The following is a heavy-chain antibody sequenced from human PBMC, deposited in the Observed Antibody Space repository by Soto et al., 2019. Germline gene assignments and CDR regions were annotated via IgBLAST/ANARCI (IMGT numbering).Heavy chain of an antibody. CDR1: GFTVSSNY. V-gene: IGHV3-66*01. J-gene: IGHJ4*02. Sequence: EVQLVESGGGLVQPGGSLRLSCAASGFTVSSNYMSWVRQAPGKGLEWVSVIDSGGSTYYADSVKGRFTISRDNSKNTLYLHMNSLRAEDTAVYYCARDLSQQLDNWGQGTLVTVSS. CDR2: IDSGGST. D-gene: IGHD6-13*01. CDR3: ARDLSQQLDN.